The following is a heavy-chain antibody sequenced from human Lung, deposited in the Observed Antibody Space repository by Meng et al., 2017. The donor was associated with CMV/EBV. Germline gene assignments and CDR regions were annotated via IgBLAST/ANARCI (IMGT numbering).Heavy chain of an antibody. J-gene: IGHJ4*02. CDR3: ARVEVGITSGDY. V-gene: IGHV1-18*01. CDR1: GYTFTNYG. Sequence: QAQVGEAGSEGKKPGASVKVSCKAAGYTFTNYGITWVRQAPGQGLEWMGWINAYNGDTNYAQTLRGRVTMTTDTSTSTAYMELRSLRSDDTAVYYCARVEVGITSGDYWGQGTLVTVSS. CDR2: INAYNGDT. D-gene: IGHD1-26*01.